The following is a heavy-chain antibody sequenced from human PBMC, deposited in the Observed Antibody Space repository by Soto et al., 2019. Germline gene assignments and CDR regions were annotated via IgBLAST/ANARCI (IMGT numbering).Heavy chain of an antibody. CDR3: ASQYYYDSSDIYYYGMDV. CDR2: ISSSSSYI. CDR1: GFTFSSYS. J-gene: IGHJ6*02. D-gene: IGHD3-22*01. Sequence: GGSLRLSCAASGFTFSSYSMNWVRQAPGKGLEWVSSISSSSSYIYYADSVKGRFTISRDNAKNSLYLQMNSLRAEDTAVYYCASQYYYDSSDIYYYGMDVWGQGTTVTVSS. V-gene: IGHV3-21*01.